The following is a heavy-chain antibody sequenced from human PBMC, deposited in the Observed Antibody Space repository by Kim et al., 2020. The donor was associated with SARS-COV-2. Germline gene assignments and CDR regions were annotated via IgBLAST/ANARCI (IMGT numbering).Heavy chain of an antibody. V-gene: IGHV4-34*01. Sequence: SETLSLTCAVYGGSFSGYYWSWIRQPPGKGLEWIGEINHSGSTNYNPSLTSQVTISVDTSKTQFSLKLSPVTAAATAAYYCARSRNYVKSYYYYGMDVWG. J-gene: IGHJ6*01. CDR3: ARSRNYVKSYYYYGMDV. CDR1: GGSFSGYY. D-gene: IGHD1-7*01. CDR2: INHSGST.